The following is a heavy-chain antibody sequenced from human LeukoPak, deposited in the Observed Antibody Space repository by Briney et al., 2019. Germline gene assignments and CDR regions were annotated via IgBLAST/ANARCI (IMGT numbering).Heavy chain of an antibody. D-gene: IGHD3-3*01. CDR2: IYHSGST. V-gene: IGHV4-38-2*01. Sequence: SETLSLTCAVSGYSISSGYYWGWIRQPPGKGLEWIGSIYHSGSTYYNPSLKGRVTISVDTSKNQFSLKLSSVTAADTAVYYCARLGWSGNWFDPWGQGTLVTVSS. CDR3: ARLGWSGNWFDP. CDR1: GYSISSGYY. J-gene: IGHJ5*02.